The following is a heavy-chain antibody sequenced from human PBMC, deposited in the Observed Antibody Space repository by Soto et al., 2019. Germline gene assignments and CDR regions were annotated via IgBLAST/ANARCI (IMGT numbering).Heavy chain of an antibody. Sequence: EVQLVESGGGLVQPGRSLRLSCAASGFRFEDYAMHWVRQAPGKGLEWVSGIAWNSDIIGYADSVKGRFTISRDHGKNSLYMQMNSLRPEDTALYYCAKDHYGSAIYGMDVWGQGTTVTVSS. V-gene: IGHV3-9*01. J-gene: IGHJ6*02. CDR1: GFRFEDYA. CDR2: IAWNSDII. D-gene: IGHD3-10*01. CDR3: AKDHYGSAIYGMDV.